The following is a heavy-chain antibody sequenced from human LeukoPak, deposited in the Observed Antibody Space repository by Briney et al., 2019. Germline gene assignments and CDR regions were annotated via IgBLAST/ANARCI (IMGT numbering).Heavy chain of an antibody. Sequence: SETLSLTCAVYGVSFSGYYWSWIRQPPGKGLEWIGEINHSGSTNYNPSLKSRVTISVDTSKNQFSLKLSSVTAADTAVYYCARGPLRCSSGWYQPPYYFDYWGQGTLVTVSS. CDR3: ARGPLRCSSGWYQPPYYFDY. CDR2: INHSGST. D-gene: IGHD6-19*01. CDR1: GVSFSGYY. J-gene: IGHJ4*02. V-gene: IGHV4-34*01.